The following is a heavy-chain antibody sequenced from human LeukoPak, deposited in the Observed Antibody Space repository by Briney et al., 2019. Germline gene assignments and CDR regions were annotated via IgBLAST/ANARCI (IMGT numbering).Heavy chain of an antibody. CDR3: ARGYYYDSSGYGRYFDL. Sequence: PSETLSLTCAVSGGSISSSNWWSWVRQPPGKGLEWIGSIYYSGSTYYNPSLKSRVTISVDTSKNQFSLKLSSVTAADTAVYYCARGYYYDSSGYGRYFDLWGRGTLVTVSS. CDR1: GGSISSSNW. CDR2: IYYSGST. D-gene: IGHD3-22*01. J-gene: IGHJ2*01. V-gene: IGHV4-4*02.